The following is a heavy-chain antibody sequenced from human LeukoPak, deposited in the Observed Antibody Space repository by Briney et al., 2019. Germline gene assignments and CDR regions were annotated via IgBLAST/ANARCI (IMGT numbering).Heavy chain of an antibody. D-gene: IGHD3-16*02. CDR2: INPNSGGT. J-gene: IGHJ4*02. V-gene: IGHV1-2*02. CDR3: ARDPTFGGVIGKFDY. CDR1: GYTFTGYY. Sequence: ASVKVSCKASGYTFTGYYMHWVRQAPGQGLEWMGWINPNSGGTNYAQKFQGRVTMTRDTSISTAYMELSRLRSDDTAVYYCARDPTFGGVIGKFDYWGQGTLVTVSS.